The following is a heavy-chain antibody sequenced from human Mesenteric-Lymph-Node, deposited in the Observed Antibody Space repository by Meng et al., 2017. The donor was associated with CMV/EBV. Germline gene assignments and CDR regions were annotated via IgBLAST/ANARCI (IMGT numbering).Heavy chain of an antibody. CDR2: ISSSGDTT. CDR3: AKDSVVATA. V-gene: IGHV3-23*01. J-gene: IGHJ5*02. D-gene: IGHD2-15*01. Sequence: GESLKISCAASGFTFSNFPMNWVRQAPGKGLEWVSTISSSGDTTYYADSVKGRFTISRDNSKNTLYLQMNSLRAGDTAIYYCAKDSVVATAWGQGTLVTVSS. CDR1: GFTFSNFP.